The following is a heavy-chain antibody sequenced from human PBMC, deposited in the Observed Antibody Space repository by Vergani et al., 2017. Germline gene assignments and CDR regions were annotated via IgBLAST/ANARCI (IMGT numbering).Heavy chain of an antibody. CDR2: IYYSGLT. D-gene: IGHD2-2*01. J-gene: IGHJ4*02. Sequence: QLQLQQSGPGLVKPSETLFLTCTVSADSISSGSYYWGWIRQPPGKSLEWIGSIYYSGLTYYNPSLKSRVAISVDTSKNQFSLKVTSVTAADTAVYFCARREGNAWQFDFWGQGALVTVSS. V-gene: IGHV4-39*01. CDR3: ARREGNAWQFDF. CDR1: ADSISSGSYY.